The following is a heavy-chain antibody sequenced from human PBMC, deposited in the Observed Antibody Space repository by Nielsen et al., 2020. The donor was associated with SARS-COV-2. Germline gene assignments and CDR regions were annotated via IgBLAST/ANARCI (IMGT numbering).Heavy chain of an antibody. Sequence: GGSLRLSCAASGFTFSSCSMNWVRQAPGKGLEWVSYISSSSSTIYYADSVKGRFTISRDNAKNSLYLQMNSLRAEDTAVYYCARDLLAEIYYYYGMDVWGQGTTVTVSS. J-gene: IGHJ6*02. CDR2: ISSSSSTI. CDR1: GFTFSSCS. D-gene: IGHD2-15*01. CDR3: ARDLLAEIYYYYGMDV. V-gene: IGHV3-48*01.